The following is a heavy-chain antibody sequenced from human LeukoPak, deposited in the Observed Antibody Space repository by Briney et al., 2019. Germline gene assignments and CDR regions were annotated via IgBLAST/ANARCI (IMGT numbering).Heavy chain of an antibody. Sequence: PGGSLRLSCAASGFTFSSYWMHWVRQAPGKGLVWVSRINSDGSSTSYADSVKGRFTISRDNAKNSLYLQMNSLRAEDTAVYYCARVLNANEGYYYDSSGYSNDYWGQKTLDTVSS. D-gene: IGHD3-22*01. CDR1: GFTFSSYW. J-gene: IGHJ4*02. CDR2: INSDGSST. V-gene: IGHV3-74*01. CDR3: ARVLNANEGYYYDSSGYSNDY.